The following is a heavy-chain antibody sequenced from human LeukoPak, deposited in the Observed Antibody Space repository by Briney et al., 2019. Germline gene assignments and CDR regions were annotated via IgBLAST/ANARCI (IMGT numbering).Heavy chain of an antibody. CDR2: IEPKSGDT. J-gene: IGHJ3*02. CDR1: GYTFTVKF. Sequence: ASVKVSCKTLGYTFTVKFFHFLRQAPGQGLEYVGGIEPKSGDTVFGQKFRGWVTVSWDTSASTAYMDLTRLRSDDTAIYYCARVAYSGYDSRGAFDIWGQGTMVTVSS. CDR3: ARVAYSGYDSRGAFDI. V-gene: IGHV1-2*04. D-gene: IGHD5-12*01.